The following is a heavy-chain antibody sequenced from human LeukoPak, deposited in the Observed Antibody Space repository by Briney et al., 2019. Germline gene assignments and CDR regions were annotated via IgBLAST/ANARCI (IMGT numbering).Heavy chain of an antibody. Sequence: GGSLRLSCAASGFRFSDYYLSWIRQAPGKGLEWISYISHTGETKYYTDSMKGRFTISRDNTKNSLYLQMNSQTAEDTAVYYCARVWWQQPEYWGQGTPVTVSS. D-gene: IGHD2-15*01. V-gene: IGHV3-11*01. CDR3: ARVWWQQPEY. J-gene: IGHJ4*02. CDR1: GFRFSDYY. CDR2: ISHTGETK.